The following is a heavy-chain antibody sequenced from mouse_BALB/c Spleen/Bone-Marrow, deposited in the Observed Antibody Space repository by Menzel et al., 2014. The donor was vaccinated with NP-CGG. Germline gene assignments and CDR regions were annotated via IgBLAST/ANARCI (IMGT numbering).Heavy chain of an antibody. CDR2: INPDSSTI. CDR1: GFDFSRYW. J-gene: IGHJ2*01. V-gene: IGHV4-1*02. Sequence: DSGGSLGQPGGSLKLSCAGSGFDFSRYWMSWVRQAPGKGLEWIGEINPDSSTINYTPSLKDKFIISRDNAKNTLYLQMSKVRSEDTALYYCARQGYYGKGDYWSQRPTPTASS. CDR3: ARQGYYGKGDY. D-gene: IGHD2-1*01.